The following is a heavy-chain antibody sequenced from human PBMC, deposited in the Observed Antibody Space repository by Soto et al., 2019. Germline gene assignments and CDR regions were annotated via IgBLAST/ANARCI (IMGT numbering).Heavy chain of an antibody. Sequence: QVQLVQSGAEVKKPGSSVKVSCKASGGTFSSYAISGVRQAPGQGLEWMGGIIPIFGTANYAQKFQGRVTSTADESTSTAYMEMRSLRSEDTAVYYCARAVDSDFWSGYYLWGQGTLVTVSS. CDR1: GGTFSSYA. CDR2: IIPIFGTA. CDR3: ARAVDSDFWSGYYL. V-gene: IGHV1-69*01. D-gene: IGHD3-3*01. J-gene: IGHJ4*02.